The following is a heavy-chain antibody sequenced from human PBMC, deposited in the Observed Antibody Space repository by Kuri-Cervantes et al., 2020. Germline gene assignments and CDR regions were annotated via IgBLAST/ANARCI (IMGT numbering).Heavy chain of an antibody. CDR2: IGIGGDT. CDR1: GFTFSSYD. D-gene: IGHD3-22*01. J-gene: IGHJ3*02. CDR3: ARAALYYGSSGRHAFDI. V-gene: IGHV3-13*01. Sequence: GGSLRLSCAASGFTFSSYDMHWVRQATGKGLEWVSAIGIGGDTHYAGSVKGRFTISRENAQNSLYLQMNSLRAGDSAVYYCARAALYYGSSGRHAFDIWGQGTMVTVSS.